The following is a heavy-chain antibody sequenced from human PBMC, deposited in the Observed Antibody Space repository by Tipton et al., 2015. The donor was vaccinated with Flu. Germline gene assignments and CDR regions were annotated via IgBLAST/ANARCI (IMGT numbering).Heavy chain of an antibody. Sequence: SLRLSCAASGFTFSNYWMTWVRQAPGKGLEWVANIKEDGSERYYVGPVKGRFTISRDNAKNSVYLQMNSLRAEDTAVYYCVRAMHYWGQGTLVTVSS. CDR1: GFTFSNYW. CDR2: IKEDGSER. V-gene: IGHV3-7*01. J-gene: IGHJ4*02. CDR3: VRAMHY.